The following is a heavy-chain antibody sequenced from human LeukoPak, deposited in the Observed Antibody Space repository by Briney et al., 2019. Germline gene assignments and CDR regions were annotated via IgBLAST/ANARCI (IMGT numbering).Heavy chain of an antibody. D-gene: IGHD1-26*01. J-gene: IGHJ4*02. V-gene: IGHV4-59*01. CDR3: ARGVNSGYFDY. CDR2: IYYSGST. Sequence: SETLSLTCTVSGGSISSYYWSWIRQPPGKGLEWIGSIYYSGSTNYNPSLKSRLTISVDTSKNQFSLKLTSVTAADTAVYYCARGVNSGYFDYCGQGTLVTVSS. CDR1: GGSISSYY.